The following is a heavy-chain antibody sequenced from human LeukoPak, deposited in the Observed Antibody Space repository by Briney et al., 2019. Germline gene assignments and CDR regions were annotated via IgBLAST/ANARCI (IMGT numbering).Heavy chain of an antibody. D-gene: IGHD5-12*01. J-gene: IGHJ3*02. Sequence: SLRLSCAASGFTFDDYAMHWVRQAPGKGLEWVSGISWNSGSIGYADSVKGRFTISRDNAKNSLYLQMNSLRAEDTALYYCAKLGPSGNNAFDIWGQGTMVTVSS. CDR3: AKLGPSGNNAFDI. CDR1: GFTFDDYA. V-gene: IGHV3-9*01. CDR2: ISWNSGSI.